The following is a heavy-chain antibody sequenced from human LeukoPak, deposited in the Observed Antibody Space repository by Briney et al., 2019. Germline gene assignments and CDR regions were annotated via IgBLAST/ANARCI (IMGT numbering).Heavy chain of an antibody. J-gene: IGHJ6*04. CDR3: AELGITMIGGV. CDR2: ISFDGSEK. V-gene: IGHV3-30*18. Sequence: GGSLRLSCAASGFTFTTYGMHWVRQPPGKGLEWVALISFDGSEKYYAESVKGRFTISRDNSKNTLYLQMNSVRVEDTAVYYCAELGITMIGGVWGKGTTVTISS. D-gene: IGHD3-10*02. CDR1: GFTFTTYG.